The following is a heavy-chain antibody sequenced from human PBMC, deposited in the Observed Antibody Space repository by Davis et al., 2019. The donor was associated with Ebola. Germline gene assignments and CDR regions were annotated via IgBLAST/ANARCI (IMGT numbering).Heavy chain of an antibody. CDR2: IWYDGSNK. J-gene: IGHJ4*02. Sequence: GESLKISCAASGFTFSSYGMHWVRQAPGKGLEWVAVIWYDGSNKYYADSVKGRFTISRDNSKNTLYLQMNSLRAEDTATYYCARYCHYTDCSYFDCWGQGTMVAVSS. V-gene: IGHV3-33*01. D-gene: IGHD3-16*01. CDR3: ARYCHYTDCSYFDC. CDR1: GFTFSSYG.